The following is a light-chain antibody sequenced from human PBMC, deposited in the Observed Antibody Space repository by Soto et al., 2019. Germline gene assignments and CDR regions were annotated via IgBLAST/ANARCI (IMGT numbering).Light chain of an antibody. V-gene: IGKV3-20*01. J-gene: IGKJ5*01. CDR2: GAS. CDR1: QTIRSTY. CDR3: QQYGCSLIT. Sequence: DIVLTQSPGTLSLSPGERVTLSCRASQTIRSTYFAWYQQKPGQAPRLLIYGASSRATGISVSFSGTGSGTYFALTIRRLEHEDSAVYYCQQYGCSLITFGRGKRLEIK.